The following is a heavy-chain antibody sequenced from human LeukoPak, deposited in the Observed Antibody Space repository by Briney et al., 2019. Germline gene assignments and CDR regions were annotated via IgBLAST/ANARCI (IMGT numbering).Heavy chain of an antibody. CDR3: ARRGWFGDPDY. CDR2: INHSGST. CDR1: GVSFSGYY. J-gene: IGHJ4*02. D-gene: IGHD3-10*01. V-gene: IGHV4-34*01. Sequence: SETLSLTCAVYGVSFSGYYWSWIRQPPGKGLEWIGEINHSGSTNYNPSLKSRVTISVDTSKNQFSLKLSSVTAADTAVYYCARRGWFGDPDYWGQGTLVTVSS.